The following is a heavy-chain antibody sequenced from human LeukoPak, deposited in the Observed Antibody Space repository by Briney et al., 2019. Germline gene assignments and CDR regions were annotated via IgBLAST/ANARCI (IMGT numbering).Heavy chain of an antibody. CDR3: ARVPQGIAVAGIFDY. V-gene: IGHV4-59*01. Sequence: SETLSLTCTVSGGSISSYYWSWIRQPPGKGLEWIGYIYYSGSTNYNPSLKSRVTISVDTSKNQFSLKLSSVTAADTAVYYCARVPQGIAVAGIFDYWGQGTLVTVSS. CDR2: IYYSGST. J-gene: IGHJ4*02. D-gene: IGHD6-19*01. CDR1: GGSISSYY.